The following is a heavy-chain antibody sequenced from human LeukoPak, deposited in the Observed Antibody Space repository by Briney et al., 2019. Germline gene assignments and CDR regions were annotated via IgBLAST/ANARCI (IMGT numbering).Heavy chain of an antibody. V-gene: IGHV3-7*01. CDR3: ARVGGRYSPIGY. CDR2: INQDGSER. CDR1: GFTFSECW. J-gene: IGHJ4*02. D-gene: IGHD5-18*01. Sequence: PGGSLRLSCAASGFTFSECWLSWVRQAPGKGLEWVANINQDGSERYFVDSVRGRFTISRDNAKNSLYLQMNSLRAEDTAVYYCARVGGRYSPIGYWGQGTLVTVSS.